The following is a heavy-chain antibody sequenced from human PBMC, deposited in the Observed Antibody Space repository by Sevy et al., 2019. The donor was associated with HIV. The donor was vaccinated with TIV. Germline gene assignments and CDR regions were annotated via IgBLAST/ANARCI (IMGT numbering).Heavy chain of an antibody. V-gene: IGHV1-2*04. CDR3: ARDRTSTYSSGWFNNWFDP. CDR2: INPNSGGT. CDR1: GYTFTGYY. Sequence: ASVKVSCKASGYTFTGYYMQWVRQAPGQGLEWMGWINPNSGGTNYAQKFQGWVTMTRDTSISTAYMELSRLRSDDTAVYYCARDRTSTYSSGWFNNWFDPWGQGTLVTVSS. D-gene: IGHD6-19*01. J-gene: IGHJ5*02.